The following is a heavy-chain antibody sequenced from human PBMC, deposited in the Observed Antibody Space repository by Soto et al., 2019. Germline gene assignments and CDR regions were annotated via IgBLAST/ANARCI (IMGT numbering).Heavy chain of an antibody. V-gene: IGHV1-18*01. CDR3: ARDHRITIFGVARNWFDP. D-gene: IGHD3-3*01. Sequence: GASVKVSCKASGYTFTSYGISWVRQAPGQGLEWMGWISAYNGNTNYAQKLQGRVTMTTDTSTSTAYMELRSLRSDDTAVYYCARDHRITIFGVARNWFDPWGQGTLVTVSS. CDR1: GYTFTSYG. J-gene: IGHJ5*02. CDR2: ISAYNGNT.